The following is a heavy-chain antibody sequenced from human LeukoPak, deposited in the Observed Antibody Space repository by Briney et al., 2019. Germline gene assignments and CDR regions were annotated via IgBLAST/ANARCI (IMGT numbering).Heavy chain of an antibody. Sequence: GGSLRLSCAASGFTFSSYEMNWVRQAPGKGLEWVSYISSSGSTIYYADSVKGRFTISRDNAKNSLYLQMNSLRAEDTAVYYCARDGGSGRSIAYYFDYWGQGTLVTVSS. CDR1: GFTFSSYE. CDR3: ARDGGSGRSIAYYFDY. D-gene: IGHD2-15*01. V-gene: IGHV3-48*03. CDR2: ISSSGSTI. J-gene: IGHJ4*02.